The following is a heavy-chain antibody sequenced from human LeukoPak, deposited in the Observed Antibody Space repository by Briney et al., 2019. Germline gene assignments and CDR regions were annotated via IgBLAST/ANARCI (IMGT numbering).Heavy chain of an antibody. CDR2: ISGSGGST. D-gene: IGHD2-21*02. CDR1: GFTFSSYA. V-gene: IGHV3-23*01. J-gene: IGHJ4*02. CDR3: AKKHIVVVTAGAEHY. Sequence: PGGSLRLSCAASGFTFSSYAMSWVRQAPGKGLEWVSAISGSGGSTYYADSVKGRFTISRDNSKNTLYLRMNSLRAEDTAVYYCAKKHIVVVTAGAEHYWGQGTLVTVSS.